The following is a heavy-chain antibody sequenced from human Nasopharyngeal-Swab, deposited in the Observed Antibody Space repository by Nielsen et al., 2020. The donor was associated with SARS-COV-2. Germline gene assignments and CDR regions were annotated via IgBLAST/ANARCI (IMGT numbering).Heavy chain of an antibody. Sequence: GGSLRLSCAASGFPFSSYGIHWVSQAPGKGLEWVSLISYDGSHKYYADSVKGRFTISRDNSKNTVTLQINSLKTEDTAVYYCAKDREAWKFNTGWYFDHWGQGTLVAVSS. CDR1: GFPFSSYG. D-gene: IGHD6-19*01. J-gene: IGHJ4*02. CDR3: AKDREAWKFNTGWYFDH. V-gene: IGHV3-30*18. CDR2: ISYDGSHK.